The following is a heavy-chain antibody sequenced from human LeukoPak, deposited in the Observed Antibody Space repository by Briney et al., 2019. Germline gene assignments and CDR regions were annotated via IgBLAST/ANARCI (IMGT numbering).Heavy chain of an antibody. CDR3: AKMSAPAFFES. CDR1: GFTFSGYG. CDR2: ISGSGITT. V-gene: IGHV3-23*01. D-gene: IGHD6-13*01. J-gene: IGHJ4*02. Sequence: GGSLRLSCAASGFTFSGYGMSWVCQAPGKELEWVSGISGSGITTWYTDSVKGRLTISRDNSKNTLYLQMNSLRVEDTAVYYCAKMSAPAFFESWGQGTLVTVSS.